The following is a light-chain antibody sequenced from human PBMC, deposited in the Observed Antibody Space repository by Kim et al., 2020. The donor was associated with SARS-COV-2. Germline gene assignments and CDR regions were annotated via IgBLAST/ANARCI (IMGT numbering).Light chain of an antibody. V-gene: IGLV1-51*01. CDR3: GTWDSSLSAGVV. Sequence: QSVLTQPPSVSASPGQKVTISCSGSSSNIGNNYVSWYQQLPGTAPKLLIYDNNKRHSGIPDRVSGSKSGTAATLGITGLQTGDEADDYCGTWDSSLSAGVVFGGGTQLTVL. CDR2: DNN. CDR1: SSNIGNNY. J-gene: IGLJ2*01.